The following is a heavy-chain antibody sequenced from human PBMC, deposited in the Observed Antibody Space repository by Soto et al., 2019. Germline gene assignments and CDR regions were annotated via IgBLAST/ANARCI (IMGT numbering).Heavy chain of an antibody. Sequence: PGGSLRLSCAASGFTFDDYAMHWVRQAPGKGLEGVAGISWNSGSIGYADSVKGRFTISRDNAKNSLYLQMNSLRAEDTALYYCAKDIEITFGGVIVTTYGAFDIWGQGTMVTVSS. D-gene: IGHD3-16*02. CDR3: AKDIEITFGGVIVTTYGAFDI. V-gene: IGHV3-9*01. CDR1: GFTFDDYA. CDR2: ISWNSGSI. J-gene: IGHJ3*02.